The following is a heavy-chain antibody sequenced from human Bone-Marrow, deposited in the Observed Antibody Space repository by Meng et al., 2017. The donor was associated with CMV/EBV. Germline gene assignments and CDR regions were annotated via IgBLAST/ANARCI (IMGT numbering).Heavy chain of an antibody. D-gene: IGHD3-22*01. CDR1: GFTFSSYS. CDR2: ISSSSSYI. J-gene: IGHJ6*02. V-gene: IGHV3-21*01. CDR3: ARDIVVTTVDGMDV. Sequence: GSLKISCAASGFTFSSYSMNWVRQAPGKGLEWVSSISSSSSYIYYADSVKGRFTISRDNAKNSLYLQMNSLRAEDTAVYYCARDIVVTTVDGMDVWGQGTTVTVSS.